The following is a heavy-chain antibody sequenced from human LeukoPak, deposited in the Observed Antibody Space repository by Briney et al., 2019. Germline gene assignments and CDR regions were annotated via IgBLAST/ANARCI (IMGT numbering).Heavy chain of an antibody. CDR3: ARQVYRSFDY. D-gene: IGHD5/OR15-5a*01. CDR1: GGSISSYY. V-gene: IGHV4-59*08. Sequence: PSETLSLTCTVSGGSISSYYWGWIRQAPGEGLEWIGYIYHSGSTNYNPSLKSRVTISVDTSKNQFSLKLSSVTAADTAVYYCARQVYRSFDYWGQGTLVTVSS. CDR2: IYHSGST. J-gene: IGHJ4*02.